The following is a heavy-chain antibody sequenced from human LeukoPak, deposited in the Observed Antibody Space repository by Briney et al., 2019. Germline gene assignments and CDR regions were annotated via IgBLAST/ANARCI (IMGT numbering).Heavy chain of an antibody. V-gene: IGHV3-30-3*01. CDR3: ARPPYGAAGY. CDR2: ISYDGSNK. J-gene: IGHJ4*02. CDR1: GFTFSSYA. Sequence: GRSLRLSCAASGFTFSSYAMHWVRQAPGKGLEWGAVISYDGSNKYYADSVKGRFIISRDNAKTSLYLQMSSLRAEDTAVYYCARPPYGAAGYWGQGTLVTVSS. D-gene: IGHD4/OR15-4a*01.